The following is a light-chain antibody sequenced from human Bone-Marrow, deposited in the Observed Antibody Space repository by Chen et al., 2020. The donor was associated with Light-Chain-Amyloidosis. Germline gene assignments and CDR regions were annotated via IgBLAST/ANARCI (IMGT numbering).Light chain of an antibody. CDR3: QSYQGSSQGV. CDR1: SGSIATNY. Sequence: NFMLTQPHAVSVSPGKTSIISCTRSSGSIATNYVQWYQQRPGSSPTTVIYEDDQRPSGVPDRFSGSIDRSSNSASLTISGLKTEDEADYYCQSYQGSSQGVFGGGTKLTVL. V-gene: IGLV6-57*01. CDR2: EDD. J-gene: IGLJ3*02.